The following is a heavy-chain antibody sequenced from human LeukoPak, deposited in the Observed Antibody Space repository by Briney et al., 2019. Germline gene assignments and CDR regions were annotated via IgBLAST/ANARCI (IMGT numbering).Heavy chain of an antibody. CDR3: ARLTGSWSGGGWFDP. CDR1: GGSIGSSSYY. Sequence: SETLSLTCTVSGGSIGSSSYYWGWIRQPLGKGLEWIGSIYYSGSTYYNPSLKSRVTISVDTSKNQFSLKLSSVTAADTAVYYCARLTGSWSGGGWFDPWGQGTLVTVSS. CDR2: IYYSGST. V-gene: IGHV4-39*01. J-gene: IGHJ5*02. D-gene: IGHD6-13*01.